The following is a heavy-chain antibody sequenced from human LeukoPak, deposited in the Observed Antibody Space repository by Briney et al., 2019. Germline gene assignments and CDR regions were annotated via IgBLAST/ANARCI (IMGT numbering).Heavy chain of an antibody. D-gene: IGHD3-9*01. CDR1: GGSISSHY. J-gene: IGHJ6*03. V-gene: IGHV4-59*11. CDR3: ASNYDILTDYPPYYYYYMDV. Sequence: ASETLSLTCTVSGGSISSHYWSWIRQPPGKGLEWIGYIYYSGSTNYNPSLKSRVTISVDTSKNQFSLKLSSVTAADTAVYYCASNYDILTDYPPYYYYYMDVWGKGTTVTVSS. CDR2: IYYSGST.